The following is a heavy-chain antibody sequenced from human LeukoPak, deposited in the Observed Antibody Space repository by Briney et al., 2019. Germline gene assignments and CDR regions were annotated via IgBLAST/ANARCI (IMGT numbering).Heavy chain of an antibody. J-gene: IGHJ4*02. Sequence: GGTLRLSCAVSGVTFSNASMSWVRHRQAQGQELNGHMKIKIDGGTTDSAAPEKEGLTISRDYSKNTLYLRMSSLTTADKAMYYCNRPWVGIGDSWGQGNLVTVSS. V-gene: IGHV3-15*01. CDR2: MKIKIDGGTT. CDR1: GVTFSNAS. CDR3: NRPWVGIGDS. D-gene: IGHD2-21*01.